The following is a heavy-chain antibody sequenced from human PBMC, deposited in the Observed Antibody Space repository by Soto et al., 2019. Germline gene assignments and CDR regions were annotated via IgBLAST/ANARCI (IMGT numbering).Heavy chain of an antibody. CDR2: INHSGST. Sequence: SETLSLTCXVYGGSFSGYYWSWIRQPPGKGLEWIGEINHSGSTNYNPSLRSRVTISVDTSKNQFSLKLSSVTAADTAVYYCARGGYSNLDYYYGMDVWGQGTTVTVSS. D-gene: IGHD4-4*01. V-gene: IGHV4-34*01. CDR3: ARGGYSNLDYYYGMDV. J-gene: IGHJ6*02. CDR1: GGSFSGYY.